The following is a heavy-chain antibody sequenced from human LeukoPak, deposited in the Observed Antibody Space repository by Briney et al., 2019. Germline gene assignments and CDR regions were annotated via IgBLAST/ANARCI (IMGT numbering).Heavy chain of an antibody. D-gene: IGHD5-18*01. CDR3: ARGNTPQIDY. J-gene: IGHJ4*02. Sequence: SETLSLTCAVYGGSFSGYYWSWIRQPPGKGLEWIGEINHSGSTNYNPSLKSRVTISADTSKNQFSLKLSSVTAADTAVYYCARGNTPQIDYWGQGTLVTVSS. CDR1: GGSFSGYY. CDR2: INHSGST. V-gene: IGHV4-34*01.